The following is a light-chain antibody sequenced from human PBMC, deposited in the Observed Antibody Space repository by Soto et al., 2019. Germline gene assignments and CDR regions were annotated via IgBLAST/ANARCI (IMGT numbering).Light chain of an antibody. CDR1: QSVSSNY. Sequence: EIVLTQSPGTLSLSPGERATLSCRASQSVSSNYLAWYQRKPGQAPRPLIYGASSRATDIPHRFSGSGSGTDFTLTITRLEPEDFAVYYCQQYGSSPPTFGQGTKVEIK. CDR3: QQYGSSPPT. CDR2: GAS. V-gene: IGKV3-20*01. J-gene: IGKJ1*01.